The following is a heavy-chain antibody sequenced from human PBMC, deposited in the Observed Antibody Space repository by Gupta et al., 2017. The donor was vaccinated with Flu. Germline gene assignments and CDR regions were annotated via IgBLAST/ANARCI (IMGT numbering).Heavy chain of an antibody. J-gene: IGHJ6*02. CDR2: IYYSGST. CDR1: GGSISSSSYY. CDR3: ARHRFFGVVTDYGMDV. V-gene: IGHV4-39*01. Sequence: QLQLQESGPGLVKPSETLSLTCTVSGGSISSSSYYWGWIRQPPGKGLEWIGSIYYSGSTYYNPSLKSRVTISVDTSKNQFSLKLSSVTAADTAVYYCARHRFFGVVTDYGMDVWGQGTTVTVSS. D-gene: IGHD3-3*01.